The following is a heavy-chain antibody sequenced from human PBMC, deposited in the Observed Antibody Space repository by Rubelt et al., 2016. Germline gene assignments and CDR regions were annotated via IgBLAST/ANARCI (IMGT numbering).Heavy chain of an antibody. CDR3: ARGRRGSSSWLGRDYYGMDV. CDR1: GGSFSGYY. J-gene: IGHJ6*02. V-gene: IGHV4-34*01. Sequence: QVQLQQWGAGLLKPSETLSLTCAVYGGSFSGYYWSWIRQPPGKGLEWIGEINHSGSTNYNPSLKSRVTISVDTAKNQFSLKLSSVTAADTAVYDCARGRRGSSSWLGRDYYGMDVWGQGTTVTVSS. CDR2: INHSGST. D-gene: IGHD6-13*01.